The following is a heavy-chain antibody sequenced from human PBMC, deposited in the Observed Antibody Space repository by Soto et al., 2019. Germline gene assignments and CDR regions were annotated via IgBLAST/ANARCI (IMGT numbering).Heavy chain of an antibody. CDR2: ISDSGATS. CDR1: GFSLSSHA. J-gene: IGHJ4*02. Sequence: GGSLRLSCVASGFSLSSHAVSWVRQTPEKGLEWVSSISDSGATSSYADFVKGRFTVSRDNSRNTLYLQMDSLRVEDTAVYYCAKAKYYYVSGGNPPVGYWGQGTVVTVSS. V-gene: IGHV3-23*01. D-gene: IGHD3-10*02. CDR3: AKAKYYYVSGGNPPVGY.